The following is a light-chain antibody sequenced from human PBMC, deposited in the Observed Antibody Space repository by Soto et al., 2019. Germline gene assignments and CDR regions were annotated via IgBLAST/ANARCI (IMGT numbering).Light chain of an antibody. V-gene: IGKV1-5*03. CDR1: QSISSW. CDR3: QHQGT. Sequence: DIQMTQSPSTLSASVGDRVTITCRASQSISSWLAWYQQKPGKAPKLLIYKASSLESGVPSRFSGSGSGTEFTLTISSLQPDDFPTYYRQHQGTFGQGTKVDIK. J-gene: IGKJ1*01. CDR2: KAS.